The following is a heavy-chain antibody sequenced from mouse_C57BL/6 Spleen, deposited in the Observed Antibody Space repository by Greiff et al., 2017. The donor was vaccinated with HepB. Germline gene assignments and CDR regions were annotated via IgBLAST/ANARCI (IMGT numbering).Heavy chain of an antibody. CDR1: GYTFTSYW. D-gene: IGHD1-1*01. V-gene: IGHV1-72*01. Sequence: VQLVESGAELVKPGASVKLSCKASGYTFTSYWMHWVKQRPGRGLEWIGRIDPNSGGTKYNEKFKSKATLTVDKPSSTAYMQLSSLTSEDSAVYYCARAYYYGSSYDYFDYWGQGTTLTVSS. CDR3: ARAYYYGSSYDYFDY. J-gene: IGHJ2*01. CDR2: IDPNSGGT.